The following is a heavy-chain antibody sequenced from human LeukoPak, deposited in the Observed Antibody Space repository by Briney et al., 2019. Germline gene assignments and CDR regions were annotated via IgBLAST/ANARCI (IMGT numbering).Heavy chain of an antibody. Sequence: GSSVKVSCKASGGTFRTYAISWVRQAPGQGLEWMGGIIPIFGTANYAQKFQGRVTITTDESTSTAYMELSSLRSEDTAVYYCARSLHYYYYYMDVWGKGTTVTVSS. V-gene: IGHV1-69*05. CDR1: GGTFRTYA. CDR2: IIPIFGTA. J-gene: IGHJ6*03. CDR3: ARSLHYYYYYMDV.